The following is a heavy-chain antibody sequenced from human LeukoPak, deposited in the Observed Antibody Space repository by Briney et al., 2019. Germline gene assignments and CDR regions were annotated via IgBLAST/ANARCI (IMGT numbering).Heavy chain of an antibody. CDR3: ARERCTTAGCDKSFDS. D-gene: IGHD2-2*02. Sequence: ASVKVSCKESGYSFTDYYMHWVRRAPGQGLEWMGWINPKSGDTKYAQKFQGRITMTRDTSISTSYMELSRLRSDDTAAYYCARERCTTAGCDKSFDSWGQGTLITVSS. CDR2: INPKSGDT. V-gene: IGHV1-2*02. J-gene: IGHJ4*02. CDR1: GYSFTDYY.